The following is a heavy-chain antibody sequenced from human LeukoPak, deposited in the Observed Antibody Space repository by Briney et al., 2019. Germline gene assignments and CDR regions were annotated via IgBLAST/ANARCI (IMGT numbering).Heavy chain of an antibody. D-gene: IGHD4-17*01. CDR3: ARAFGYGDYYYFDY. Sequence: GGSLRLSCAASGFTFDYYGMSWVRQAPGKGLEWVSSISSSSSYIYYADSVKGRFTISRDNAKNSLYLQMNSLRAEDTAVYYCARAFGYGDYYYFDYWGQGTLVTVSS. V-gene: IGHV3-21*01. CDR2: ISSSSSYI. CDR1: GFTFDYYG. J-gene: IGHJ4*02.